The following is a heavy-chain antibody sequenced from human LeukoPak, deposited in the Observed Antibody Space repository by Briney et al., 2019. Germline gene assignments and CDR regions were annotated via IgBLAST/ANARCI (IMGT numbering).Heavy chain of an antibody. V-gene: IGHV3-74*01. J-gene: IGHJ4*02. CDR3: ARGLMGGDGYNSYYFDY. D-gene: IGHD5-24*01. CDR2: INSDGSNT. CDR1: GFTFSSYW. Sequence: GGSLRLSCAASGFTFSSYWMHWVRQGPGKGLVWVSRINSDGSNTRYADSVKGRFTISRDNAKNTLYLQMNGLRAEDTAVYYCARGLMGGDGYNSYYFDYWGQGTLVTVSS.